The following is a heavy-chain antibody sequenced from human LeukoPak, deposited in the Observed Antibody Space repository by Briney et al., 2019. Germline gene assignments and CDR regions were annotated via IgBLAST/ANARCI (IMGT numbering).Heavy chain of an antibody. V-gene: IGHV4-34*01. CDR3: ARWGYYYDGSGLDY. D-gene: IGHD3-22*01. Sequence: SETLSLTCTVSGGSLTNYYWGWIRQPPGKGLEWIGEIYHNGSTNYNPSLKSRVTISVDKSKNQFSLKLSSVTAADTAVYYCARWGYYYDGSGLDYWGQGTLVTVSS. CDR1: GGSLTNYY. J-gene: IGHJ4*02. CDR2: IYHNGST.